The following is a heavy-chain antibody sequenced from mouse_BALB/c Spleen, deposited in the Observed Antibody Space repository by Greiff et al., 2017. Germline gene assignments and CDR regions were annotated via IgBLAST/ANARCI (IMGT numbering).Heavy chain of an antibody. D-gene: IGHD1-2*01. J-gene: IGHJ2*01. V-gene: IGHV2-2*02. CDR2: IWSGGST. CDR3: AREGLRLRGYFDY. Sequence: VQLQQSGPGLVQPSQSLSITCTVSGFSLTSYGVHWVRQSPGKGLEWLGVIWSGGSTDYNAAFISRLSISKDNSKSQVFFKMNSLQANDTAIYYCAREGLRLRGYFDYWGQGTTLTVSS. CDR1: GFSLTSYG.